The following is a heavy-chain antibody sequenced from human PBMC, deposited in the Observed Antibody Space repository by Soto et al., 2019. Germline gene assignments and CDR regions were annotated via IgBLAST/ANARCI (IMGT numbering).Heavy chain of an antibody. V-gene: IGHV3-30*18. CDR1: GFTFSSYG. D-gene: IGHD6-13*01. Sequence: GGSLRLSCAASGFTFSSYGMHWVRQAPGKGLEWVAVISYDGSNKYYADSVKGRFTISRDNSKNTLYLQMNSLRTEDTAVYYCAKDRRAATLTPYPLYWGQGTLVTVSS. CDR3: AKDRRAATLTPYPLY. CDR2: ISYDGSNK. J-gene: IGHJ4*02.